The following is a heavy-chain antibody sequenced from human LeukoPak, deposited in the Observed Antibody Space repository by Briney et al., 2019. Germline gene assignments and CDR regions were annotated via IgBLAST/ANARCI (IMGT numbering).Heavy chain of an antibody. CDR1: GYTFTSYG. V-gene: IGHV1-18*01. CDR3: ARSNYYGSGSRYYYYYGMDV. Sequence: ASVKVSCKASGYTFTSYGISWVRQAPGQGLEWMGWISAYNGNTNYAQKLQGRVIMTTDTSTSTAYMELRSLRSDDTAVYYCARSNYYGSGSRYYYYYGMDVWGQGTTVTVSS. D-gene: IGHD3-10*01. CDR2: ISAYNGNT. J-gene: IGHJ6*02.